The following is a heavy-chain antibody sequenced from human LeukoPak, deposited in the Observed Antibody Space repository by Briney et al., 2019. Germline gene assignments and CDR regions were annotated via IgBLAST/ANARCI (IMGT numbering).Heavy chain of an antibody. J-gene: IGHJ3*02. V-gene: IGHV3-48*04. Sequence: GGSLRLSCAASGFTFSSYSMNWVRQAPGKGLEWVSYISTSGSSVYYADSVEGRFTISRDNTKNSLYLQMNSLRAEDTAIYYCARNGLWSGAFDIWGQGTMVTVSS. CDR3: ARNGLWSGAFDI. CDR1: GFTFSSYS. CDR2: ISTSGSSV. D-gene: IGHD3-3*01.